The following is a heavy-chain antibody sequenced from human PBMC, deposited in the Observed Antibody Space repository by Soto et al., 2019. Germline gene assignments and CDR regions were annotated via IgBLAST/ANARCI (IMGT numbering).Heavy chain of an antibody. CDR1: GFTFSSYG. CDR2: ISYDGSNK. D-gene: IGHD2-15*01. J-gene: IGHJ6*04. Sequence: GGSLXLSCAASGFTFSSYGMHWVRQAPGKGLEWVAVISYDGSNKYYADSVKGRFTISSDTSKNTLHLQMDSLRAEDTAVYYCARDDVLCDGGRCYGVPLDVWGKGTKVTVSS. CDR3: ARDDVLCDGGRCYGVPLDV. V-gene: IGHV3-30*03.